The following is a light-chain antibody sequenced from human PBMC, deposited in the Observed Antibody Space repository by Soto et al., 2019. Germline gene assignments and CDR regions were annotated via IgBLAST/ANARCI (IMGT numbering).Light chain of an antibody. CDR3: GSYTNSSTPYV. Sequence: QSALTQPASVSGSPGQSITISCTGTSSDVGGYKYVSWYQQHPDKAPKLIIFEVSNQPSGISSRFSASKSGNTASLTISGLQAEDEADYYCGSYTNSSTPYVFGTGTKLTVL. CDR1: SSDVGGYKY. J-gene: IGLJ1*01. CDR2: EVS. V-gene: IGLV2-14*01.